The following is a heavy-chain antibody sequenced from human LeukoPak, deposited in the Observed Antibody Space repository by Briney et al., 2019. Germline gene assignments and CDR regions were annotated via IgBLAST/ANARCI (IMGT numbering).Heavy chain of an antibody. CDR2: INPSGGST. J-gene: IGHJ4*02. Sequence: APVKVSCKASGYTFTSYYMHWVRQAPGQGLEWMGIINPSGGSTSYAQKFQGRVTMTRDMSTSTVYMELSSLRSEDTAVYYCAKGPAGERLDYWGQGTLVTVSS. CDR3: AKGPAGERLDY. V-gene: IGHV1-46*01. D-gene: IGHD1-26*01. CDR1: GYTFTSYY.